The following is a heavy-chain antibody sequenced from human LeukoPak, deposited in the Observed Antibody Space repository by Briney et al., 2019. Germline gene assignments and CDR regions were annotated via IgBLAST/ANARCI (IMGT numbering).Heavy chain of an antibody. Sequence: GGSLRLSCAASGFTFSDYWMTWVRQAPGKGLEWVANIKPDGSEKYYVDSVKGRFTISRDNAKNSLYLQMGSLRVEDTAVYYCARDRGYCSGGSCYLNGAFDIWGQGTMVTVSS. V-gene: IGHV3-7*01. CDR1: GFTFSDYW. CDR3: ARDRGYCSGGSCYLNGAFDI. J-gene: IGHJ3*02. CDR2: IKPDGSEK. D-gene: IGHD2-15*01.